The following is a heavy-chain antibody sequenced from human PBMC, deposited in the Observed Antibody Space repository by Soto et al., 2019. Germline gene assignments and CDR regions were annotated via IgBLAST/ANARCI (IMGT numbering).Heavy chain of an antibody. J-gene: IGHJ4*02. CDR1: GGTFSSYA. V-gene: IGHV1-69*13. CDR2: IIPIFGTA. D-gene: IGHD4-17*01. Sequence: ASVMVSCKASGGTFSSYAISWVRQAPGQGLEWMGGIIPIFGTANYAQKFQGRVTITADESTSTAYMELSSLRSEDTAVYYCATYGDYAHFDYWGQGTLVTVSS. CDR3: ATYGDYAHFDY.